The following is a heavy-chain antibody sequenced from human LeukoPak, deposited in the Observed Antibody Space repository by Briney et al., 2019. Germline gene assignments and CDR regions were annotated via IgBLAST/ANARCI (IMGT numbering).Heavy chain of an antibody. CDR1: GYTFTGYY. CDR2: INPNSGGT. Sequence: ASVKVSCKASGYTFTGYYMHWVRQAPGQGLEWMGWINPNSGGTNYAQKFQGRVTMTRDTSISTAYMELSRLRSDDTAVYYCARDQVTHKDTAMPSDYWGQGTLVTVSS. V-gene: IGHV1-2*02. CDR3: ARDQVTHKDTAMPSDY. J-gene: IGHJ4*02. D-gene: IGHD5-18*01.